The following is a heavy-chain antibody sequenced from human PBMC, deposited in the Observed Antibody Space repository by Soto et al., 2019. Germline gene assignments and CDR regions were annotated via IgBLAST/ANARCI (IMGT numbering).Heavy chain of an antibody. J-gene: IGHJ6*02. CDR1: EYSFTSYW. CDR2: IDPSDSYT. Sequence: RGESLTISCKGSEYSFTSYWISWVRQMPGKGLEWMGRIDPSDSYTNYSPSFQGHVTISADKSISTAYLQWSSLKASDTAMYYCARQGCSGGSCYSYYYYGMDVWGQGTTVTVSS. D-gene: IGHD2-15*01. V-gene: IGHV5-10-1*01. CDR3: ARQGCSGGSCYSYYYYGMDV.